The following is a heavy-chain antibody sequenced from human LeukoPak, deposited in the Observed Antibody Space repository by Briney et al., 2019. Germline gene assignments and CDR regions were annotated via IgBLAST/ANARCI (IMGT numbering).Heavy chain of an antibody. Sequence: ATVKVSCKASGYTFTSYYMHWVRQAPGQGLEWMGIINPSGGSTSYAQKFQGRVTMTRDTSTSTVYMELSCLRSEDTAVYYCARARVYYDSSGYFPLVGWGQGTLVTVSS. J-gene: IGHJ4*02. V-gene: IGHV1-46*01. CDR1: GYTFTSYY. CDR2: INPSGGST. CDR3: ARARVYYDSSGYFPLVG. D-gene: IGHD3-22*01.